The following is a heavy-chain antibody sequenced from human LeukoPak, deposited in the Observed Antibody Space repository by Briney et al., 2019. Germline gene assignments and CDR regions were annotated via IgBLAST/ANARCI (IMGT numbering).Heavy chain of an antibody. CDR3: ARARDGYNSWNFDY. Sequence: ASVKVSCKASGGTFSSYAISWVRQAPGQGLEWMGRIIPIFGTANYAQKFQGRVTITTDESTSTAYMELSSLRSEDTAVYYCARARDGYNSWNFDYWGQGTLVTVS. CDR2: IIPIFGTA. CDR1: GGTFSSYA. J-gene: IGHJ4*02. V-gene: IGHV1-69*05. D-gene: IGHD5-24*01.